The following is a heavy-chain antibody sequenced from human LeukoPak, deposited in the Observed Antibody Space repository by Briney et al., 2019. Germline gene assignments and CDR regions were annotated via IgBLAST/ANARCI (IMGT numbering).Heavy chain of an antibody. J-gene: IGHJ4*02. V-gene: IGHV4-34*01. CDR1: GGSFSGYY. D-gene: IGHD6-13*01. CDR3: ARARRLAAAGRRGSCYFDY. CDR2: INHSGST. Sequence: PXETLSLTCAVYGGSFSGYYWSWIRQPPGKGLEWIGEINHSGSTNYNPSLKSRVTISVDTSKNQFSLKLSSVTAADTAVYYCARARRLAAAGRRGSCYFDYWGQGTLVTVSS.